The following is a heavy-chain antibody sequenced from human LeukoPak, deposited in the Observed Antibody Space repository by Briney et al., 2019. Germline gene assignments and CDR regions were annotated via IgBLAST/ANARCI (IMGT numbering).Heavy chain of an antibody. CDR2: ISGDGGST. CDR1: GFTFDDYA. D-gene: IGHD1-26*01. CDR3: AKDSSGSYWWYHYYYGMDV. V-gene: IGHV3-43*02. J-gene: IGHJ6*02. Sequence: GGSLRLSCAASGFTFDDYAMHWVRQAPGKGLEWVSLISGDGGSTYYADSVKGRFTISRDNSKNSLYLQMNSLRTEDTALYYCAKDSSGSYWWYHYYYGMDVWGQGTTVTVSS.